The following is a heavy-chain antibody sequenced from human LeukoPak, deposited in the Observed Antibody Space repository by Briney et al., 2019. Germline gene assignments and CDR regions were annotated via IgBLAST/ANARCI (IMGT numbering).Heavy chain of an antibody. V-gene: IGHV4-31*03. J-gene: IGHJ4*02. CDR3: ARDNPRYDFWSGFML. CDR1: GGSVSSGGYY. CDR2: IYYSGST. Sequence: SQTLSLTCTVSGGSVSSGGYYWSWIRQHPGKGLEWIGYIYYSGSTYYNPSLKSRVTISVDTSKNQFSLKLSSVTAADTAVYYCARDNPRYDFWSGFMLWGQGTLVTVPS. D-gene: IGHD3-3*01.